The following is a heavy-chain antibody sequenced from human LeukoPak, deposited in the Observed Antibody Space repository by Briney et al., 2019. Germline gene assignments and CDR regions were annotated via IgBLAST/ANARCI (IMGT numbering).Heavy chain of an antibody. V-gene: IGHV2-5*01. CDR1: GFSLSTTGVG. Sequence: SGPTLVKPTQTLTLTRTFSGFSLSTTGVGVGWIRQPPGKTLEWLALIYWNDDKRYSPTLKSRLTVIKDTSKNHVVLIMTNMDPVDTATYYCAQYPDYGGDYDAFDVWGQGTMVTVSS. D-gene: IGHD4-23*01. CDR3: AQYPDYGGDYDAFDV. J-gene: IGHJ3*01. CDR2: IYWNDDK.